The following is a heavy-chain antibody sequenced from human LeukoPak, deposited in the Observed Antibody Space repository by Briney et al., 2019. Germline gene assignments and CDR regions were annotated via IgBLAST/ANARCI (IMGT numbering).Heavy chain of an antibody. D-gene: IGHD3-10*01. CDR3: ARGLASSVWFGGINWFDP. V-gene: IGHV1-2*02. Sequence: ASVKVSCKASGYTFTGYYMHWVRQAPGQGLEWMGWINPNSGGTNYAQKFQGRVTMTRDTSISTACMELSRLRSDDTAVYYCARGLASSVWFGGINWFDPWGQGTLVTVSS. J-gene: IGHJ5*02. CDR2: INPNSGGT. CDR1: GYTFTGYY.